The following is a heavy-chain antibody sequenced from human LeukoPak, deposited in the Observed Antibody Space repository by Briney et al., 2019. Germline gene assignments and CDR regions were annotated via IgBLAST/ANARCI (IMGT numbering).Heavy chain of an antibody. CDR2: IYYSGSA. CDR1: GASIISDTYY. D-gene: IGHD3-22*01. CDR3: ARNFYASSGYYLDDFYFDF. V-gene: IGHV4-39*07. J-gene: IGHJ4*02. Sequence: SETLSLTCTVSGASIISDTYYWGWIRQPPGKGLEWIGSIYYSGSAYYSPSLKSRVTMSVDTSTNQFSLKLISVTAADTALYYCARNFYASSGYYLDDFYFDFWGQGTLVTVSS.